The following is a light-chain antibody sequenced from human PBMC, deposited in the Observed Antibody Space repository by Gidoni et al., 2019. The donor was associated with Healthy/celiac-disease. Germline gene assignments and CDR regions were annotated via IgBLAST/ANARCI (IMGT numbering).Light chain of an antibody. CDR2: DAS. CDR1: QSISSW. CDR3: QQYNSYSTT. J-gene: IGKJ1*01. V-gene: IGKV1-5*01. Sequence: DIQMTQSPSTLSASVGDRVTITCRASQSISSWLAWYQQKPGKAPKLLIYDASNLESGVPSRFSGSGSGTEITLTISSLQPDDFATYYCQQYNSYSTTFGQGTKVEIK.